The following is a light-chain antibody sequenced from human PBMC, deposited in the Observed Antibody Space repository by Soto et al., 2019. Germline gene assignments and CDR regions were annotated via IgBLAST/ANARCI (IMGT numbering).Light chain of an antibody. CDR2: DAS. J-gene: IGKJ1*01. Sequence: EIVLTQSPATLSLSPGERATLSCRASQSVSSYLAWYQQKPGLAPRLLISDASNRATGIPARFSGSGSGTDFTLTISTLEPEDFAVYYCQQRTNWPRTFGQGTKVEIK. CDR3: QQRTNWPRT. CDR1: QSVSSY. V-gene: IGKV3-11*01.